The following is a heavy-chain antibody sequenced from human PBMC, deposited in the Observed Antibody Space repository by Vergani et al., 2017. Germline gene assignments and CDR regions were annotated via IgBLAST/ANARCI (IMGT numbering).Heavy chain of an antibody. CDR2: TWYDGTNK. Sequence: QVQLVESGGGVVQPGRSLRLYCAASGFTFNQYGMHWLRQAPGKGLEWVAVTWYDGTNKQYADSVKARFTISRDNSKSTMYLQMNSLIDEDTCVYYCARNLRLLYNRLDPWGQGTLVTVSS. D-gene: IGHD1-14*01. J-gene: IGHJ5*02. V-gene: IGHV3-33*01. CDR3: ARNLRLLYNRLDP. CDR1: GFTFNQYG.